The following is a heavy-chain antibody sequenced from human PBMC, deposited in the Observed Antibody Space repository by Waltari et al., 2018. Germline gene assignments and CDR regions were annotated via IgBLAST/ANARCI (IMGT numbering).Heavy chain of an antibody. CDR3: APLPGGSGQTFDY. V-gene: IGHV1-69-2*01. Sequence: EVELVQSGAEVKKPGATVKISCKASGYTFMDYFMHWVQQAPGKGLEWMGRIDAEDGETVYSEKFQGRVTITADTSTDTAYMELSSLTSGDTAVYYCAPLPGGSGQTFDYWGQGTLVTVSS. CDR2: IDAEDGET. J-gene: IGHJ4*02. CDR1: GYTFMDYF. D-gene: IGHD3-10*01.